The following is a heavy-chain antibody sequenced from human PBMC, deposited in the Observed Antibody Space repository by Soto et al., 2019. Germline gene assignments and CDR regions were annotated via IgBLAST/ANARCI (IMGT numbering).Heavy chain of an antibody. CDR3: TTVGHYDYSWGSGRSYYGMDV. J-gene: IGHJ6*02. D-gene: IGHD3-16*01. CDR2: IKSKTDGGTT. V-gene: IGHV3-15*07. CDR1: GFPIVNAV. Sequence: PGGSLLLSWAASGFPIVNAVRNWVSKAPGKGLEWVGRIKSKTDGGTTDYAAPVKGRFTISRDDSKNTLFLQMNSLKTEDTAVYYCTTVGHYDYSWGSGRSYYGMDVWGQGTTVTVSS.